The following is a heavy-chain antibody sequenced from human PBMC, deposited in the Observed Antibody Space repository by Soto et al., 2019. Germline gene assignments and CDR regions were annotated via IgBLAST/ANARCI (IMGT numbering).Heavy chain of an antibody. Sequence: QVHLVQSGAEVKKPGASVKVSCKGSGYTFTTYGITWVRQAPGQGLEWMGWISAHNGNTNYAQRLQGRVTVTRDTSTSTAYMELRCLRSDDTAVYYCAGGRYGDYWGQGAVVTVSS. CDR2: ISAHNGNT. J-gene: IGHJ4*02. CDR3: AGGRYGDY. D-gene: IGHD1-1*01. CDR1: GYTFTTYG. V-gene: IGHV1-18*01.